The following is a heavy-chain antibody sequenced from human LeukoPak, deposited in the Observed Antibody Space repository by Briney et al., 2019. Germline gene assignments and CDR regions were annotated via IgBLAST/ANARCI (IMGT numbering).Heavy chain of an antibody. CDR2: ISSSGSTI. D-gene: IGHD6-13*01. V-gene: IGHV3-11*04. J-gene: IGHJ4*02. Sequence: GGSLRLSCAASGFTFSTYAVSWIRQAPGKGLEWVSYISSSGSTIYYADSVKGRFTISRDNAKNSLYLQMNSLRAEDTAVYYCARDPSSAGMDYWGQGTLVTVSS. CDR1: GFTFSTYA. CDR3: ARDPSSAGMDY.